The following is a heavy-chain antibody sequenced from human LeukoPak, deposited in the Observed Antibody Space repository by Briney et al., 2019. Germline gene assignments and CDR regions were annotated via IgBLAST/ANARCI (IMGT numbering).Heavy chain of an antibody. Sequence: ASVKVSCKASGGSFNNYAINWVRQAPGQGLQWMGGIIPIFGTTNYAQKFQGRVTITADEFTRTAYMELSSLRPEDTAVYYCARSLEGFLEWLAWGQGTLVTVSS. CDR3: ARSLEGFLEWLA. D-gene: IGHD3-3*01. CDR1: GGSFNNYA. J-gene: IGHJ5*02. CDR2: IIPIFGTT. V-gene: IGHV1-69*13.